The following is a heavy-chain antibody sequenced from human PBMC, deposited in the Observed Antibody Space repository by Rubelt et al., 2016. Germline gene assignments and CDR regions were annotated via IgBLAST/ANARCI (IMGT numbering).Heavy chain of an antibody. D-gene: IGHD4-17*01. J-gene: IGHJ3*02. Sequence: TLSLTCTVSGGSISSYYWSWIRQPPGKGLEWIGYIYYSGSTNYNPSLKSRVSISVDTSKNQFSLKLSSVTAADTAVYFCARGGYGSQEASDEFDIWGQGTMVTVSS. V-gene: IGHV4-59*01. CDR1: GGSISSYY. CDR3: ARGGYGSQEASDEFDI. CDR2: IYYSGST.